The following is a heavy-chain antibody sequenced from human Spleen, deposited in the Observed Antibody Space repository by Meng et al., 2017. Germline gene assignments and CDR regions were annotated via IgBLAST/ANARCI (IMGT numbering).Heavy chain of an antibody. CDR1: GYSISSGYY. J-gene: IGHJ4*02. CDR2: IYHSGNT. CDR3: ARSLGSYRAFDY. D-gene: IGHD1-26*01. Sequence: SETLSLTCTVSGYSISSGYYWGWIRQPPGKGLEWIGNIYHSGNTFYNPSLKSRVTISVDTSKNQFSLRLSSVTVADTAVYYCARSLGSYRAFDYWGQGTLVTVSS. V-gene: IGHV4-38-2*02.